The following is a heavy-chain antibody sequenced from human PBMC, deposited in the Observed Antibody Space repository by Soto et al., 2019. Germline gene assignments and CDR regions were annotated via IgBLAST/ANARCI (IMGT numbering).Heavy chain of an antibody. V-gene: IGHV4-31*03. CDR2: ISYTGST. D-gene: IGHD4-17*01. J-gene: IGHJ4*02. CDR1: GGYISSGGYF. CDR3: ARTTYGHKFDQ. Sequence: HVQLQESGPGLVKPSQTLSLTCTVSGGYISSGGYFWSWIRQHPGKGLEWIAYISYTGSTYYNPSLKSRVTISVDTSKNQFSLKLSSVTAADTAVYSCARTTYGHKFDQWGQGTLVTVSS.